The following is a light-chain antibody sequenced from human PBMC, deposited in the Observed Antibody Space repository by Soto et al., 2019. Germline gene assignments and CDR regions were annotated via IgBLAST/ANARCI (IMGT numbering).Light chain of an antibody. V-gene: IGLV2-14*01. CDR3: QAYDYSLTASV. Sequence: QSALTQPASVSGSPGQSITISCTGTSSDVGKYNYVSWYQQHPAKAPKLMIFEVSNRPSGVSNRFSGSKSGNTASLTISGLQAEDEADYYCQAYDYSLTASVFGGGTKVTVL. CDR2: EVS. J-gene: IGLJ3*02. CDR1: SSDVGKYNY.